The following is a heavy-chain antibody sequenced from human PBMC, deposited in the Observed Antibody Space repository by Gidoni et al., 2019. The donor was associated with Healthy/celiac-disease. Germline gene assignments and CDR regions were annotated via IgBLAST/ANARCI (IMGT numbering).Heavy chain of an antibody. D-gene: IGHD3-22*01. V-gene: IGHV3-7*04. CDR3: ARAAYYYDSSGYYYAPPNYYYGMDV. CDR2: IQQDGSEK. CDR1: GFTFRIYW. J-gene: IGHJ6*02. Sequence: EVQLVESGGGSVQPGGSLSLSCAASGFTFRIYWMSWVRQAPGKGLAWVANIQQDGSEKYYVDSVNGRFTISRDNAKNSLYLQMNSLRAEDTAVYYCARAAYYYDSSGYYYAPPNYYYGMDVWGQGTTVTVSS.